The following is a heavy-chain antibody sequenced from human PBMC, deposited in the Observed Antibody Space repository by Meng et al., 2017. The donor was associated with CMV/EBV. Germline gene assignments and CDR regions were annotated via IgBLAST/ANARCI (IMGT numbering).Heavy chain of an antibody. Sequence: GGSLRLSCAASGFPFSNSDMNWVRQAPGKGLEWVSTITRSGDRTYYADSVRGRFTISRDNSKSTLWLQMNNLRADDTAVYYCALPGQTEGYCTSWGQGALVTVSS. D-gene: IGHD1-26*01. J-gene: IGHJ5*02. CDR2: ITRSGDRT. CDR3: ALPGQTEGYCTS. V-gene: IGHV3-23*01. CDR1: GFPFSNSD.